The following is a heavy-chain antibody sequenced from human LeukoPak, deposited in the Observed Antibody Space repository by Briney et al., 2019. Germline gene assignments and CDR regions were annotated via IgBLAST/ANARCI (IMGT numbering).Heavy chain of an antibody. J-gene: IGHJ4*02. D-gene: IGHD1-1*01. CDR1: GFTFSGYW. CDR2: INSDGSST. Sequence: GGSLRLSCAASGFTFSGYWMHWVRQAPGKGLVWVSRINSDGSSTSYADSVKGRFTISRDNAKNTLYLQMNSLRAEDTAVYYCARETQDNWNADYWGQGTLVTVSS. V-gene: IGHV3-74*01. CDR3: ARETQDNWNADY.